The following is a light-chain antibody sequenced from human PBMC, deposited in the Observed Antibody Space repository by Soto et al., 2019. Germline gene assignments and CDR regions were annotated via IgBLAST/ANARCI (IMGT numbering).Light chain of an antibody. J-gene: IGKJ1*01. CDR2: AAS. V-gene: IGKV1-39*01. CDR3: QQTYSSHPWT. CDR1: QSIKSY. Sequence: DIQMTQSPSTLSASVGDRVTITCRASQSIKSYVNWYQQKPGKGPRLLVYAASTLQSGIPSRFSGSGSGTDFSLTIGGLQPEDFATYYCQQTYSSHPWTFGQGTKVDIK.